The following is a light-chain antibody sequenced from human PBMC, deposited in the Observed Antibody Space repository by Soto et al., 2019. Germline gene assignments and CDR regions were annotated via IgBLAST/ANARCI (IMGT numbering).Light chain of an antibody. V-gene: IGLV7-46*01. Sequence: QAVVTQESSLTVSPGGTVTLTCDSSTGAVTSGHYPYWFQQKPGQAPRTLIFDTSKKHSWTPDRFSGSLLGGKAALTLSGAQPEDEAEYYCLLYYNAIRVFGGGTKLTVL. CDR2: DTS. J-gene: IGLJ2*01. CDR3: LLYYNAIRV. CDR1: TGAVTSGHY.